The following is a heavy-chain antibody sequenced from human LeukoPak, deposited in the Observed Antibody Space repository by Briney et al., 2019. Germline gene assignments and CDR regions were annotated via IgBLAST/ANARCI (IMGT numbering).Heavy chain of an antibody. V-gene: IGHV4-34*01. CDR3: ARDRLWFGELDYMDV. CDR1: GGSFSGYY. CDR2: INHSGST. J-gene: IGHJ6*03. Sequence: SETLSLTCAVYGGSFSGYYWSWIRQPPGKGLEWIGEINHSGSTNYNPSLKSRVTISVDTSKNQFSLKLSSVTAADTAVYYCARDRLWFGELDYMDVWGKGTTVTISS. D-gene: IGHD3-10*01.